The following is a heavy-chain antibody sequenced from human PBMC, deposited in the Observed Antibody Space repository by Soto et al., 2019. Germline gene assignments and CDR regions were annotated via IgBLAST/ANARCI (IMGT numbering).Heavy chain of an antibody. CDR3: ARDFRRERITIFGVVTTDETYGMDV. V-gene: IGHV3-30-3*01. CDR1: GFTFSSYA. Sequence: PGGSLRLSCAASGFTFSSYAMHWVRQAPGKGLEWVAVISYDGSNKYYADSVKGRFTISRDNSKNTLYLQMNSLRAEDTAVYYCARDFRRERITIFGVVTTDETYGMDVWGQGTTVTVSS. J-gene: IGHJ6*02. D-gene: IGHD3-3*01. CDR2: ISYDGSNK.